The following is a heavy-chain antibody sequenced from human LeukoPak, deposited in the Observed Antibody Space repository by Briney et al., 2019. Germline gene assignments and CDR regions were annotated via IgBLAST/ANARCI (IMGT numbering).Heavy chain of an antibody. Sequence: GGSLRLSCAASGFTVSSNYMSWVRQAPGKGLEWVSVIYSGGSTYYADSVKGRFTISRDNSKNTLYLQMNSLRAEDTAVYYCARGYRYCSGGSCFDYWGQGTLVTVS. J-gene: IGHJ4*02. CDR2: IYSGGST. D-gene: IGHD2-15*01. V-gene: IGHV3-66*01. CDR3: ARGYRYCSGGSCFDY. CDR1: GFTVSSNY.